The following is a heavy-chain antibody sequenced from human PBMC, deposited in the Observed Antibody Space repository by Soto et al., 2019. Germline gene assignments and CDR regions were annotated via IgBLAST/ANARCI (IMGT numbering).Heavy chain of an antibody. CDR1: GYTLTELS. CDR3: ATVPQLAQELSHYYYMDV. J-gene: IGHJ6*03. D-gene: IGHD3-16*02. V-gene: IGHV1-24*01. Sequence: ASVKVSCKVSGYTLTELSMHWVRQAPGKGLEWMGGFDPEDGETIYAQKFQGRVTMTEDTSTDTAYMELSSLRSEDTAVYYCATVPQLAQELSHYYYMDVWGKGTTVTVSS. CDR2: FDPEDGET.